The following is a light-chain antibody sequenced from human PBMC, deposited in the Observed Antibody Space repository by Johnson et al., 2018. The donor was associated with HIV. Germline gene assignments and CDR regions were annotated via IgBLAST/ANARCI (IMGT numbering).Light chain of an antibody. J-gene: IGLJ1*01. CDR2: DND. Sequence: QSVLTQPPSVSAAPGQKVTISCSGSSSNIGDHSVSWFQHLPGAAPKLLIYDNDRRPSGVPDRFSGSKSGTSATLGITGLQTGDEADYYCLAWDTSLTASYVFGTGTKVTVL. CDR3: LAWDTSLTASYV. CDR1: SSNIGDHS. V-gene: IGLV1-51*02.